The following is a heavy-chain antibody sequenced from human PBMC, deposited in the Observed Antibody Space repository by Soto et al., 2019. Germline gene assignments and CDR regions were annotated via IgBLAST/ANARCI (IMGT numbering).Heavy chain of an antibody. J-gene: IGHJ4*02. D-gene: IGHD3-9*01. V-gene: IGHV1-69*12. Sequence: QVQLVQSGAEVKKPGSSVKVSCKASGGTFSSYAISWVRQAPGQGLEWMGGIIPIFGTANYAQKFQGRVTITADESTSRDYMELSSLRSEDQAVYYCARDHDILTGYVGSLGYWGQGTRVTLSS. CDR2: IIPIFGTA. CDR1: GGTFSSYA. CDR3: ARDHDILTGYVGSLGY.